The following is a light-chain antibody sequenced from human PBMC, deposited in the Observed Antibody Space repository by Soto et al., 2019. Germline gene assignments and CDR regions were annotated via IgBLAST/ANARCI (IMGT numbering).Light chain of an antibody. Sequence: QSVLTQPASVSGSPGQTIIISCTGTNSDVGAYNYVSWYQLHPGKVPKLIIYEVTNRPSGVSGRFSGSKSGNTASLTISGLQAEDEAEYYCSSYTSSSAFYVFGSGTKLTVL. CDR2: EVT. CDR3: SSYTSSSAFYV. J-gene: IGLJ1*01. V-gene: IGLV2-14*01. CDR1: NSDVGAYNY.